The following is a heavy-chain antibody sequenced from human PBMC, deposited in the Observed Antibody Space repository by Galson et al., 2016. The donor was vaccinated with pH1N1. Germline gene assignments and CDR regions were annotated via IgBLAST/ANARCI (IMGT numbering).Heavy chain of an antibody. V-gene: IGHV5-51*01. CDR1: GYFFPSYW. D-gene: IGHD6-19*01. J-gene: IGHJ3*02. Sequence: QSGAEVTKPGDSLKISCKGSGYFFPSYWIGWVRQMPGKGLEWMGIIHPGDSDTRYSPSLQGQVTISTDKSISTAYLQWSSLKDSDTAMYYCARLPRQWLIYAFDIWGQGTMVTVSS. CDR2: IHPGDSDT. CDR3: ARLPRQWLIYAFDI.